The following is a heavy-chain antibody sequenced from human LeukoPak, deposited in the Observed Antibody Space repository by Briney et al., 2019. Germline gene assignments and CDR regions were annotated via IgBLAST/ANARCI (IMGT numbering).Heavy chain of an antibody. CDR2: IWYDGSNK. D-gene: IGHD2-2*01. V-gene: IGHV3-33*01. CDR3: ARDELYCSSTSCYYYYGMDV. J-gene: IGHJ6*04. CDR1: GFTLSSYG. Sequence: GGSLRLSCAASGFTLSSYGMHWVRQAPGKGLEWVAVIWYDGSNKYYADSVKGRFTISRDNSKNTLYLQMNSLRAEDTAVYYCARDELYCSSTSCYYYYGMDVWGKGTTVTVSS.